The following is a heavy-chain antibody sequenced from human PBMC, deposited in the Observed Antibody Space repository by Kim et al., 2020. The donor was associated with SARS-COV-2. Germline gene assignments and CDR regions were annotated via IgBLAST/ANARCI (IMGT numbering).Heavy chain of an antibody. D-gene: IGHD5-18*01. CDR1: GFTFSNYA. J-gene: IGHJ4*02. CDR2: ISGSGAST. V-gene: IGHV3-23*01. Sequence: GGSLRLSCAASGFTFSNYAMSWVRQAPGKGLEWVSSISGSGASTYYADSVKGRFTISRDNSKNTLYLQMNSLRAEDAAVYYCAKGQLDTAMALADYWGQGTLVTVSS. CDR3: AKGQLDTAMALADY.